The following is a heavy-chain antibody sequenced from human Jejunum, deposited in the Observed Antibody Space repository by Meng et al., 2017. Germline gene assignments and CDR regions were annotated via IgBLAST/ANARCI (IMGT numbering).Heavy chain of an antibody. CDR3: ARGDTGYSGYVFGY. V-gene: IGHV4-31*03. CDR1: GGSITTGGYY. J-gene: IGHJ4*02. Sequence: QVQPKESGPGLVKPAQTRSLTCSVSGGSITTGGYYWSWIRQHPGKGLEWIGHIYYSGSTHYNPSLKSRVTISIDTSQNQFSLKLSSVTAADTAVYYCARGDTGYSGYVFGYWGQGTLVTVSS. D-gene: IGHD5-12*01. CDR2: IYYSGST.